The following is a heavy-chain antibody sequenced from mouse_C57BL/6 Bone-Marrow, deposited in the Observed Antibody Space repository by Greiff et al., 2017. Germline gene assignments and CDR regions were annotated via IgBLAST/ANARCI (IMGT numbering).Heavy chain of an antibody. J-gene: IGHJ1*03. D-gene: IGHD2-2*01. V-gene: IGHV1-61*01. CDR2: IYPSDSET. Sequence: QVQLQQPGAELVRPGSSVKLSCKASGYTFTSYWMDWVKQRPGQGLEWIGNIYPSDSETHYNQKFKDKATLTVDKSSRTAYMQLSSLTSEDSAVYYCASGGYYGYFDVWGTGTTATVSA. CDR3: ASGGYYGYFDV. CDR1: GYTFTSYW.